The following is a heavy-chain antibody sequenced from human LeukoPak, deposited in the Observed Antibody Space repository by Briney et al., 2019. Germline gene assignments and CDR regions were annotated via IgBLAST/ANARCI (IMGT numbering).Heavy chain of an antibody. CDR3: ARGLLAAAGIDY. V-gene: IGHV3-7*04. CDR1: GFTFSGYW. D-gene: IGHD6-13*01. CDR2: IKQDGSEK. Sequence: GGSLSLSCAASGFTFSGYWMTWVRQAPGKGLEWVANIKQDGSEKNYVDSVKGRFTISRDNAKNSLYLQMNSLRAEDTAVYYCARGLLAAAGIDYWGQGALVTVSS. J-gene: IGHJ4*02.